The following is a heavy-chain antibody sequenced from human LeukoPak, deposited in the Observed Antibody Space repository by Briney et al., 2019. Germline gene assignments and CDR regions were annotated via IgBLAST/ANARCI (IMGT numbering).Heavy chain of an antibody. CDR3: ATQAGSSGWFDR. J-gene: IGHJ5*02. Sequence: SETLSLTCTVSGASISSFYWSWIRQPPGKGLEWIGYVYYTGSRNYNPSLESRVTISLDTSKKQFSLKLTSVTAADTAVYYCATQAGSSGWFDRWGRGTLVTVSS. CDR2: VYYTGSR. CDR1: GASISSFY. V-gene: IGHV4-59*08. D-gene: IGHD6-19*01.